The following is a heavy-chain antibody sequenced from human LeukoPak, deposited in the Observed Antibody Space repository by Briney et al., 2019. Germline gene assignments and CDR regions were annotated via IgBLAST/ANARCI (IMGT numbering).Heavy chain of an antibody. V-gene: IGHV4-59*01. D-gene: IGHD6-13*01. CDR1: GGSIRSYY. CDR2: IYYSGST. CDR3: ARGKAAAASTPPFDP. Sequence: SETLSLTCTVSGGSIRSYYWSWIREPPGKGLEWIGYIYYSGSTNYNSSLKSRVTISVDTSRNQFSLKLSSLTAADTAVYYCARGKAAAASTPPFDPWGQGTLVTVSS. J-gene: IGHJ5*02.